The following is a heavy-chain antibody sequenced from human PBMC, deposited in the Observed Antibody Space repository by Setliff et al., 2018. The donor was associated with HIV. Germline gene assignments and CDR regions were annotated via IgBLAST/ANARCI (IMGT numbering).Heavy chain of an antibody. J-gene: IGHJ5*02. CDR2: IYYSGST. CDR1: GGSISNSRYY. V-gene: IGHV4-39*01. CDR3: ASRVYYYDSSGYLREEGFDP. D-gene: IGHD3-22*01. Sequence: SETLSLTCTVSGGSISNSRYYWSWIRQPPGKGLEWIGSIYYSGSTYYNPSLKSRVTISVDTSRNQFSLKLSSVTAADAAVYYCASRVYYYDSSGYLREEGFDPWGQGTLVTAPQ.